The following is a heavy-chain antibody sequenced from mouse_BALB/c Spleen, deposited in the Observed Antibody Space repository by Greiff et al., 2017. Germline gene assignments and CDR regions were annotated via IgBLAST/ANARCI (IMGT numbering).Heavy chain of an antibody. J-gene: IGHJ4*01. D-gene: IGHD2-4*01. Sequence: EVKLQESGGGLVKPGGSLKLSCAASGFTFSSYAMSWVRQSPEKRLEWVAEISSGGSYTYYPDTVTGRFTISRDNAKNTLYLEMSSLRSEDTAMYYCAMITLYYAMDYWGQGTSVTVSS. CDR3: AMITLYYAMDY. V-gene: IGHV5-9-4*01. CDR2: ISSGGSYT. CDR1: GFTFSSYA.